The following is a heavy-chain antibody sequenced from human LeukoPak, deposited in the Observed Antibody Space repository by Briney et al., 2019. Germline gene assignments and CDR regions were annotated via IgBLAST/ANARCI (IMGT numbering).Heavy chain of an antibody. CDR3: ARAMVGATMNWFDP. D-gene: IGHD1-26*01. J-gene: IGHJ5*02. CDR1: GGSFSGYY. V-gene: IGHV4-34*01. CDR2: MNHSGST. Sequence: PSETLSLTCAVYGGSFSGYYWSWIRQPPGKGLEWIGEMNHSGSTNYNPSLKSRVTISVDTSKNQFSLKLSSVTAADTAVYYCARAMVGATMNWFDPWGQGTLVTVSS.